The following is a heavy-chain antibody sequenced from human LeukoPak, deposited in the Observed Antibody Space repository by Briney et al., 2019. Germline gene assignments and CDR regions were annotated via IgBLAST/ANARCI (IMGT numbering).Heavy chain of an antibody. CDR2: IYYSGST. CDR1: GGSISSGGYS. CDR3: ARGTVAKGFDY. J-gene: IGHJ4*02. Sequence: PSETLSLTCTVSGGSISSGGYSWSWIRQHPGKGLEWIGYIYYSGSTYYNPSLKSRVTISVDTSKNQFSLKLSSVTAADTAVYYCARGTVAKGFDYWGQGTLVTVSS. V-gene: IGHV4-31*03. D-gene: IGHD4-23*01.